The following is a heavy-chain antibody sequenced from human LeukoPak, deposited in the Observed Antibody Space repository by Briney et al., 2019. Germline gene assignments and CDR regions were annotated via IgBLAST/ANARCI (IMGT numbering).Heavy chain of an antibody. Sequence: GGSLRLSCVASGFTFSRDWMHWVRHAPGKGLVWVSRISGDGRSTSYADSAKGRFIISRDNAKKTLYLQMNSLRAEDTAVYYCASFYYDPTSHWGQGTLVTVSS. CDR3: ASFYYDPTSH. CDR1: GFTFSRDW. CDR2: ISGDGRST. D-gene: IGHD3-22*01. V-gene: IGHV3-74*01. J-gene: IGHJ4*02.